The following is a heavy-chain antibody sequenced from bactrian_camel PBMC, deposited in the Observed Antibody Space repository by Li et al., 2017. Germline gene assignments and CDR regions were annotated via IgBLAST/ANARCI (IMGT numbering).Heavy chain of an antibody. CDR1: GLLAGYA. CDR3: ATQRYGGRWASYNY. J-gene: IGHJ4*01. Sequence: VQLVESGGGLVQPGGSLTLSCAARGLLAGYAMSWVRQAPGKGLEWVSSIYSDGSNTVYADSVKGRFRISRDNARNTVYLQMNSLKSEDTALYYCATQRYGGRWASYNYWGQGTQVTVS. V-gene: IGHV3-2*01. CDR2: IYSDGSNT. D-gene: IGHD6*01.